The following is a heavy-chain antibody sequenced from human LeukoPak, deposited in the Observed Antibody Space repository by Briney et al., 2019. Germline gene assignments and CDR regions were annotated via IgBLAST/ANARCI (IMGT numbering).Heavy chain of an antibody. D-gene: IGHD3-10*01. V-gene: IGHV4-34*01. CDR1: GGSFSGYY. CDR3: ARGSLVRWNRARNWFDP. CDR2: INHSGST. J-gene: IGHJ5*02. Sequence: SETLSLTCAVYGGSFSGYYWSWIRQPPGKGLEWIGEINHSGSTNYNPSLKSRVTISVDTSKNQFSLKLSSVTAADRAVYYCARGSLVRWNRARNWFDPWGQGTLVTVSS.